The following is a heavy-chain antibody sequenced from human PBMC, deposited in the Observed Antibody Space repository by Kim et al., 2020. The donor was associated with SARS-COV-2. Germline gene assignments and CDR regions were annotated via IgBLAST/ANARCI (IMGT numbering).Heavy chain of an antibody. CDR3: AGNMLRGLNAFDM. CDR2: IYAGNGNT. V-gene: IGHV1-3*01. Sequence: ASVKVSCKASGYTFTSYAIHWVRQAPGQRLEWMGWIYAGNGNTKYSQKFQGRVTITRDTSASTAYMDLSSLTSEDTAVYYCAGNMLRGLNAFDMWGQGTKVTVSS. CDR1: GYTFTSYA. D-gene: IGHD3-10*01. J-gene: IGHJ3*02.